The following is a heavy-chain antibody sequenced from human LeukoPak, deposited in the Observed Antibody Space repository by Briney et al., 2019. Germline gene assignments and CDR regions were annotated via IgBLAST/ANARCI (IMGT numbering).Heavy chain of an antibody. CDR3: ARDAGHQVSRRNYYAMDV. D-gene: IGHD2-2*01. CDR1: GGSIRSTSYF. Sequence: SETLSLTCTVAGGSIRSTSYFWGWIRQPPGKGLEWIGSMYYSGSTYYNPSLKSRVTISVDTSKNQFSLKLSSVTAADTAVYYCARDAGHQVSRRNYYAMDVWGQGTTVTVSS. CDR2: MYYSGST. V-gene: IGHV4-39*07. J-gene: IGHJ6*02.